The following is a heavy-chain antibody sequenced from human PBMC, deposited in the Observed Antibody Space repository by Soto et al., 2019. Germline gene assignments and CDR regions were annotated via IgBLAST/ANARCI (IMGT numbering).Heavy chain of an antibody. CDR1: GFTFSSYA. D-gene: IGHD3-9*01. V-gene: IGHV3-23*01. CDR2: ISGSGGST. Sequence: GSLRLSCAASGFTFSSYAMSWVRQAPGKGLEWVSAISGSGGSTYYADSVKGRFTISRDNSKNTLYLQMNSLRAEDTAVYYCAKDPGGYYYILIVYLGSRWIDPWDKGTLVTVSS. J-gene: IGHJ5*02. CDR3: AKDPGGYYYILIVYLGSRWIDP.